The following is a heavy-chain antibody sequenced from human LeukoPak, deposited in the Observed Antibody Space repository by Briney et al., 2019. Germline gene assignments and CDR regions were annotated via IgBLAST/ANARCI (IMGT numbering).Heavy chain of an antibody. V-gene: IGHV3-21*01. CDR2: ISSSSSYI. D-gene: IGHD2-2*01. J-gene: IGHJ4*02. Sequence: TGGSLRLSCAASGFTFSSYSMNWVRQAPGKGLEWVSSISSSSSYIYYADSVKGRFTISRDNAKNSLYLQMNSLRAEDTAVYYCARTVPAATPFDYWGQGTLVTVSS. CDR3: ARTVPAATPFDY. CDR1: GFTFSSYS.